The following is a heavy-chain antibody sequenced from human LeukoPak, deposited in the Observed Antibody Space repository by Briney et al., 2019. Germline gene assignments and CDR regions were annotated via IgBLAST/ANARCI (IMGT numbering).Heavy chain of an antibody. CDR2: IYYTGST. Sequence: SETLSLTCTVSNGSLSGHYWNWIRQPPGKALEWIGNIYYTGSTKYNPSLKSRVTISVDTSKNQFSLKLSSATAADTAVYYCARDGNLRYFDWLFDYWGQGTLVTVSS. J-gene: IGHJ4*02. D-gene: IGHD3-9*01. CDR1: NGSLSGHY. V-gene: IGHV4-59*11. CDR3: ARDGNLRYFDWLFDY.